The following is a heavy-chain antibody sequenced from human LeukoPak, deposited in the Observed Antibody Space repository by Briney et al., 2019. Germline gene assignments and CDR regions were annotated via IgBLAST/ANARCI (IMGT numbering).Heavy chain of an antibody. CDR2: ISYDGSNK. J-gene: IGHJ6*04. V-gene: IGHV3-30*03. CDR3: ARWIQLWQRYGMDV. Sequence: PGRSLRLSCAASGFTFSSYGMHWVRQAPGKGLEWVAVISYDGSNKYYADSVKGRFTISRDNSENTLYLQMNSLRAEDTAVYYCARWIQLWQRYGMDVWGKGTTVTVSS. D-gene: IGHD5-18*01. CDR1: GFTFSSYG.